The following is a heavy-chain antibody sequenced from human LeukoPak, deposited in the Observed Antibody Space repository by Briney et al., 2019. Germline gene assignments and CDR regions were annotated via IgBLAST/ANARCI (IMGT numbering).Heavy chain of an antibody. CDR2: IYTSGST. D-gene: IGHD1-26*01. Sequence: SETLSLTCTVSGGSLSSYYWSWIRQPAGKGLEWIGRIYTSGSTNYNPSLTSRVTMSVDTSKNQFSLKLSSVTAADTAVYYCARGRWESYYFDYWGQGTLVTVSS. J-gene: IGHJ4*02. V-gene: IGHV4-4*07. CDR1: GGSLSSYY. CDR3: ARGRWESYYFDY.